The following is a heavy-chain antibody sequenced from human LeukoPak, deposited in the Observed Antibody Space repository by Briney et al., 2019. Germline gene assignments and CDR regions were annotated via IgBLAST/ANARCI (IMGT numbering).Heavy chain of an antibody. CDR3: ARDDHSPHYHYAMGV. J-gene: IGHJ6*02. CDR2: IWYSGDT. Sequence: SETLSLTCTVSGGSISSSSWSWVRQDPGKRLEWIGFIWYSGDTDYNPSLRSRVTISVDTSKNQFSLKLNSVTAADTAVYYCARDDHSPHYHYAMGVWGQGITVTVSS. V-gene: IGHV4-59*01. CDR1: GGSISSSS. D-gene: IGHD4-11*01.